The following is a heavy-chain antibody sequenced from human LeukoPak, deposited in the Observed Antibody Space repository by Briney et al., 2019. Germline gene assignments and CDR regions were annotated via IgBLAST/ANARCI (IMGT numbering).Heavy chain of an antibody. CDR3: ARESAVKLLLSRSYYYYMDV. CDR1: GGSFSGYY. D-gene: IGHD2/OR15-2a*01. CDR2: INHSGST. J-gene: IGHJ6*03. Sequence: SETLSLTCAVYGGSFSGYYWSWIRQPPGKGLEWIGEINHSGSTNYNPSLKSRVTISVDTSKNQFPLKLSSVTAADTAVYYCARESAVKLLLSRSYYYYMDVWGKGTTVTVSS. V-gene: IGHV4-34*01.